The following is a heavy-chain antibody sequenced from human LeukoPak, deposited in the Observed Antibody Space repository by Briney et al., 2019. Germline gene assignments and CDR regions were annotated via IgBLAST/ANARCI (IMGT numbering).Heavy chain of an antibody. Sequence: SETLSLTCTVSGGSISSYYWSWIRQPPGKGLEWIGYSYYSGSTNYNPSLKSRVTIAVDTSKNQFSLELSSVTAADTAVYYCARVGVTNYFDYWGQGTLVTVSS. J-gene: IGHJ4*02. CDR1: GGSISSYY. D-gene: IGHD4-11*01. CDR2: SYYSGST. CDR3: ARVGVTNYFDY. V-gene: IGHV4-59*01.